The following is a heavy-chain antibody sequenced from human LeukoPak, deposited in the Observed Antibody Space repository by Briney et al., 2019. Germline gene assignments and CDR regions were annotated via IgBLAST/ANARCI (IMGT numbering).Heavy chain of an antibody. J-gene: IGHJ4*02. CDR3: VCSVTTLSDFHN. CDR1: EFTLSSYI. Sequence: PGGSLRLSCLASEFTLSSYIMHWVRQAPGKGLEYVSAISDNGGSTYYEDSVKGRFTISKDDSKNTLYLQVHKNTAVYTCVDYCVCSVTTLSDFHNWGQGTLVTVSS. V-gene: IGHV3-64D*09. D-gene: IGHD3-10*02. CDR2: ISDNGGST.